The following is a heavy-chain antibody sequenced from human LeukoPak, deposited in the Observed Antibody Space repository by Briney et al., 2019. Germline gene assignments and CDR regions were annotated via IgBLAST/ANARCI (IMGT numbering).Heavy chain of an antibody. V-gene: IGHV3-9*01. Sequence: GGPLRLSCAASGFTFDDYAMHWVRQAPGKGLEWVSGISWNSGSIGYVDSVKGRFTISRDNAKNSLYLQMNSLRAEDTAVYYCARDLRRGYSYGIEPDYWGQGTLVTVSS. CDR3: ARDLRRGYSYGIEPDY. CDR1: GFTFDDYA. D-gene: IGHD5-18*01. CDR2: ISWNSGSI. J-gene: IGHJ4*02.